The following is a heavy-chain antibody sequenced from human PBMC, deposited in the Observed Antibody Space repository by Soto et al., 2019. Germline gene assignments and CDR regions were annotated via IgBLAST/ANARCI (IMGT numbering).Heavy chain of an antibody. CDR2: ISYDGSNK. CDR3: ANPSSGYCYDPADY. D-gene: IGHD3-22*01. V-gene: IGHV3-30*18. CDR1: GFTFSSYG. J-gene: IGHJ4*02. Sequence: QVQLVESGGGVVQPGRSLRLSCAASGFTFSSYGMHWVRQAPGKGLEWVAVISYDGSNKYYADSVKGRFTISRDNSKNTLYLQMNSLRAEDTAVYYCANPSSGYCYDPADYWGQGTLVTVSS.